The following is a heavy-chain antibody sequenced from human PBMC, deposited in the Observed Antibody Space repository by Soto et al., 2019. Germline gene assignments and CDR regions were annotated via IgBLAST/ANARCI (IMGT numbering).Heavy chain of an antibody. D-gene: IGHD3-22*01. J-gene: IGHJ5*02. V-gene: IGHV4-31*03. CDR2: IYYSGST. Sequence: SETLSLTCTVSGGSISSGGYYWSWIRQHPGKGLEWIGYIYYSGSTYYNTSLKSRVTISVDTSKNQFSLKLSSVTAADTAVYFCPXXDSSDYYSGSPIGWFDPWGQXTLVTVSS. CDR1: GGSISSGGYY. CDR3: PXXDSSDYYSGSPIGWFDP.